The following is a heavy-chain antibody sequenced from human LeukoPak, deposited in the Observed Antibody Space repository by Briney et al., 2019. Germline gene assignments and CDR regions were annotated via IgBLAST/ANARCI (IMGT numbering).Heavy chain of an antibody. CDR1: GGSISSGDYY. CDR3: ASIVVVPAAIQSYYYYYMDV. J-gene: IGHJ6*03. CDR2: IYYSGST. V-gene: IGHV4-30-4*08. D-gene: IGHD2-2*02. Sequence: PSQTLSLTCTVSGGSISSGDYYWRWIRQPPGKGLEWIGYIYYSGSTYYNPSLKSRVTISVDTSKNQFSLKLSSVTAADTAVYYCASIVVVPAAIQSYYYYYMDVWGKGTTVTVSS.